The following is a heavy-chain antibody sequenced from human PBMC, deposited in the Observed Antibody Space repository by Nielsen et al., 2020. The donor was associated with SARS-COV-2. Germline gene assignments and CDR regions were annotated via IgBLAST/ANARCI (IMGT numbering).Heavy chain of an antibody. CDR2: INPDGSMK. Sequence: GESLKISCAASGFSFSTSWMNWVRQGPGKRLEWVANINPDGSMKRHVDSMKGRFTISRDNAKNSLFLQMNSLRAEDTAFYYCARGGVLWFAELPDYWGQGTLVTVSS. CDR1: GFSFSTSW. CDR3: ARGGVLWFAELPDY. D-gene: IGHD3-10*01. V-gene: IGHV3-7*05. J-gene: IGHJ4*02.